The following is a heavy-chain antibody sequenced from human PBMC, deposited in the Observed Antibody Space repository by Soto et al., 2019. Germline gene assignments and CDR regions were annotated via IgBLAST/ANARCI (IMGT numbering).Heavy chain of an antibody. CDR3: AHRGGATVGLYYFDY. CDR1: GFSLSTPGVG. Sequence: QITLKESGPTLVKPTQTLTLTCTFSGFSLSTPGVGVNWICQPPGKALEWLALIYWHDDKRYSPSLKSRLTITKDTSKNQVVLTMANMDPVDTATYYCAHRGGATVGLYYFDYWRQGALVTVSS. V-gene: IGHV2-5*01. CDR2: IYWHDDK. D-gene: IGHD3-16*01. J-gene: IGHJ4*02.